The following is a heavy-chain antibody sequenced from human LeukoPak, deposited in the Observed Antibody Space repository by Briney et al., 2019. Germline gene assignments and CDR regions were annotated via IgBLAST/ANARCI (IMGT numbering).Heavy chain of an antibody. CDR3: AKDSYSSSWYPLYYMDV. D-gene: IGHD6-13*01. Sequence: GSLRLSCAASGFTFSSYAMSWVRQAPGKGLEWVSATSGSGGSTYYADSVKGRFTISRDNSKNTLYLQMNSLRAEDTAVYYCAKDSYSSSWYPLYYMDVWGKGTTVTVSS. CDR2: TSGSGGST. CDR1: GFTFSSYA. V-gene: IGHV3-23*01. J-gene: IGHJ6*03.